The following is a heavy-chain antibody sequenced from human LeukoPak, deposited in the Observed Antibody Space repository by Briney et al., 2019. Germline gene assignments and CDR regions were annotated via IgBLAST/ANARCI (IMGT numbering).Heavy chain of an antibody. J-gene: IGHJ4*02. Sequence: GASVKVSCEASGYTFTSYGISWVRQAPGQGLEWMGWISAYNGNTNYAQKLQGRVTMTTDTSTSTAYMELRSLRSDDTAVYYCARTIRRRDGYFDFDYWGQGTLVTVSS. V-gene: IGHV1-18*01. CDR1: GYTFTSYG. D-gene: IGHD5-24*01. CDR2: ISAYNGNT. CDR3: ARTIRRRDGYFDFDY.